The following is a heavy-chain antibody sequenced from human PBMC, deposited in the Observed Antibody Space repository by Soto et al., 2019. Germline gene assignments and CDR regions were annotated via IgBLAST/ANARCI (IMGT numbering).Heavy chain of an antibody. J-gene: IGHJ6*02. D-gene: IGHD4-17*01. CDR1: GFTFSSYW. Sequence: EVQLVESGGGLVQPGGSLRLSCAASGFTFSSYWMHWVRQAPGKGLVWVSRINSDGSSTSYADSVKGRFTISRDNAKNTLYLQMNSLRAEDTAVYYCARDCMKGGEETYGDYEVLDYYYYGMDVWGQGTTVTVSS. V-gene: IGHV3-74*01. CDR3: ARDCMKGGEETYGDYEVLDYYYYGMDV. CDR2: INSDGSST.